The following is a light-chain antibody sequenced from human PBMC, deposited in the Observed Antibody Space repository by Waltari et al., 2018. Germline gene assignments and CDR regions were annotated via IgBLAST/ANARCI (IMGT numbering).Light chain of an antibody. J-gene: IGLJ2*01. CDR2: NDD. V-gene: IGLV3-21*01. CDR1: DIASRS. CDR3: QVWDSSGDHVVA. Sequence: SYVLSQPPSLSVAPGQTAKITCGGKDIASRSVNWYQQEPGQAPVVVIFNDDYRPSGIPERFSASNSGNTATLTISGVEDGDEADYYCQVWDSSGDHVVAFGGGTKLTVL.